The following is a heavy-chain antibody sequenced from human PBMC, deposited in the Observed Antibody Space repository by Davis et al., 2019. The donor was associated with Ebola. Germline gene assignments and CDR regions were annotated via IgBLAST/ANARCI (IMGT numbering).Heavy chain of an antibody. CDR1: GFTFSSYW. J-gene: IGHJ4*02. V-gene: IGHV3-74*01. D-gene: IGHD3-22*01. CDR3: AKEENYYDSSGYSNYFDY. Sequence: GESLKISCAASGFTFSSYWMHWVRQAPGKGLVWVSRINSDGSSTSYADSVKGRFTISRDNSKNTLYLQMNSLRAEDTAVYYCAKEENYYDSSGYSNYFDYWGQGTLVTVSS. CDR2: INSDGSST.